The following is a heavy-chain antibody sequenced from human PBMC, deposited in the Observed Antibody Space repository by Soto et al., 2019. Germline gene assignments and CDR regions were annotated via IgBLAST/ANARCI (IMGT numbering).Heavy chain of an antibody. CDR2: IDPSDSYT. CDR1: GYTCTSYW. J-gene: IGHJ6*02. CDR3: ARPTPGDYYGSGSYYNVYGMDV. Sequence: GEPLKISGKGSGYTCTSYWMSWVRQMPGKGLEWMGRIDPSDSYTNYSPSFQGHVTISADKSISTAYLQWSSLKASDTAMYYCARPTPGDYYGSGSYYNVYGMDVWGQGTTVTVSS. V-gene: IGHV5-10-1*01. D-gene: IGHD3-10*01.